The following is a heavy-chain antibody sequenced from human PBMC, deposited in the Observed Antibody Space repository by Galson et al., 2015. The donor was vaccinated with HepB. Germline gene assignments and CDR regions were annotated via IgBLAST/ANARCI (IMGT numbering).Heavy chain of an antibody. D-gene: IGHD1-26*01. Sequence: SLRLSCAASGFTFSTYAMSWVRQAPGKGLEWVSGISGSGASTYYADSVKGRFTISRDNSKNTLFLQMNSLRVEDTAVYYCAKGGAILGAITVDYWGQGTLVTVSS. V-gene: IGHV3-23*01. CDR1: GFTFSTYA. CDR3: AKGGAILGAITVDY. J-gene: IGHJ4*02. CDR2: ISGSGAST.